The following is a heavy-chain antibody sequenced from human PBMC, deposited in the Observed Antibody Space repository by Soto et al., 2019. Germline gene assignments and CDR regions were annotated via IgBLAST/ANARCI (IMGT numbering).Heavy chain of an antibody. V-gene: IGHV3-23*01. Sequence: HLLESGGGLVQPGGSLRLSCAASGFTFSDYAMTWVRQAPGKGLEWVSGIIASGTYSKYADSVNGRFTISRDNAKNTLYLQMNGLRVEDTAVYFCAKDPNGDYIGAFDFWGQGTMVTVSS. CDR1: GFTFSDYA. CDR3: AKDPNGDYIGAFDF. CDR2: IIASGTYS. D-gene: IGHD4-17*01. J-gene: IGHJ3*01.